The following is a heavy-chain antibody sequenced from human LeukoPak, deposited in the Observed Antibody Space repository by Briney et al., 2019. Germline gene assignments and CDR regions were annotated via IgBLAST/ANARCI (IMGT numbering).Heavy chain of an antibody. J-gene: IGHJ2*01. V-gene: IGHV3-53*01. CDR2: LYSGSST. CDR1: GFTVSTNY. Sequence: GGSLRLSCAASGFTVSTNYMNWVRQAPGKGLEWVSILYSGSSTYYADSVEGRFIVSRDSSKNTLSLQMNDLRAEDTAVYYCARVADHFHWYLDLWGRGTLVTASS. CDR3: ARVADHFHWYLDL. D-gene: IGHD3-3*02.